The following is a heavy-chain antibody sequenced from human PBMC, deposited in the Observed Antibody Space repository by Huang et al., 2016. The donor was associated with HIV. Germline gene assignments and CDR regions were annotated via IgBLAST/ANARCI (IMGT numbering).Heavy chain of an antibody. CDR1: GFTFDGFW. J-gene: IGHJ4*02. CDR2: INQDGSDT. CDR3: ARDGPEYSNYLDF. V-gene: IGHV3-7*01. Sequence: EIQLMEAGGGLVRPGGSLRLSCGVSGFTFDGFWMSGVREVTGKGLEWVANINQDGSDTYYVESVRGRFTISRDNYKNSLYLQMNGLTDEDAAVYYCARDGPEYSNYLDFWGPGTLVTV. D-gene: IGHD4-4*01.